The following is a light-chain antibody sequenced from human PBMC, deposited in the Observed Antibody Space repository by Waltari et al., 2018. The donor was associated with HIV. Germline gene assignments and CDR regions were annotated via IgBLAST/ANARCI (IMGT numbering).Light chain of an antibody. V-gene: IGLV1-44*01. J-gene: IGLJ3*02. Sequence: QSALTQEASVSGTVGQQVTLSCTGNTNNIGSYTVVWHQQTSHGGLKILMFGDSLPSGIPDRFSASQSGTTASLTHSGLQPDDEADYFCSTWDYSLTGVVFGGGTKLTVL. CDR1: TNNIGSYT. CDR2: GDS. CDR3: STWDYSLTGVV.